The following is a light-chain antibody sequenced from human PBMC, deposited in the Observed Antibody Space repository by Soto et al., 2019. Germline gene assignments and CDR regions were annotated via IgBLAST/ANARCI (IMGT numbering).Light chain of an antibody. J-gene: IGKJ1*01. CDR2: AAS. Sequence: DIQMTQSPSSVSASIGDRVTITCRASQDIGRRLAWFQQKPGKAPKYLIQAASSLQGGVPSTFSGSGSGTDFTLTINTLHPEDFATYYCLQAYSFPRTFGQGTKVDNK. V-gene: IGKV1-12*01. CDR1: QDIGRR. CDR3: LQAYSFPRT.